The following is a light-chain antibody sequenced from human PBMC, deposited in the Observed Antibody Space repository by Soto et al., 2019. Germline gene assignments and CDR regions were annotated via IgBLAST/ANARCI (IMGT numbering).Light chain of an antibody. J-gene: IGKJ3*01. CDR3: QQYGSSPFT. CDR2: GAS. CDR1: QNVSSSY. Sequence: EIVLTQSPGTLSLSPGERATLSCRASQNVSSSYLAWYQQKPGQAPRLLIYGASSRATGIPDRFSGSGSGTDFTLTISRLEPEDFAVYYCQQYGSSPFTFGPGTKVDLK. V-gene: IGKV3-20*01.